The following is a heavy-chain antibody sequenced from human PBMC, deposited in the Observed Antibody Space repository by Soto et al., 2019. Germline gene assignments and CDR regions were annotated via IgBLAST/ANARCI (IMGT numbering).Heavy chain of an antibody. D-gene: IGHD3-22*01. V-gene: IGHV1-69*01. J-gene: IGHJ4*02. CDR2: LIVILGST. Sequence: QVQLGQSGAEVKKPGSSVKVSCKSSGGTFSSFAFSWVRQAPGEGLEWMGGLIVILGSTHYAQKFEGRVTITADEGSSTVYMEVSGLRSEDTAVYFCASGYYDSSGYSIDYWGQGTQVTVST. CDR3: ASGYYDSSGYSIDY. CDR1: GGTFSSFA.